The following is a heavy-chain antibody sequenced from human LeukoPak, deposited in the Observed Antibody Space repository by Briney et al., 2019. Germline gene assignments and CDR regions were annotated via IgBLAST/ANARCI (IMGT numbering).Heavy chain of an antibody. J-gene: IGHJ3*02. CDR3: ARDRTGTTRGRFDI. D-gene: IGHD1-1*01. CDR1: GGSISSYY. V-gene: IGHV4-59*12. CDR2: IYYSGST. Sequence: SETLSLTCTVSGGSISSYYWSWIRQPPGKGLEWIGYIYYSGSTNYNPSLKSRVTISVDTSKNQFSLKLSSVTAADTAVYYCARDRTGTTRGRFDIWGQGTMVTVSS.